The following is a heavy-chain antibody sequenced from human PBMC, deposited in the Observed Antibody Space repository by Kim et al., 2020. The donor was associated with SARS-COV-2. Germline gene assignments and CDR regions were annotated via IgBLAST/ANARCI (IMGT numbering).Heavy chain of an antibody. J-gene: IGHJ3*02. CDR1: GYSFTSYW. CDR3: ASGITMVRGVTFDAFDI. D-gene: IGHD3-10*01. V-gene: IGHV5-51*01. CDR2: IYPGDSDT. Sequence: GESLKISCKGSGYSFTSYWIGWVRQMPGKGLEWMGIIYPGDSDTRYSPSFQGQVTISADKSISTAYLQWSSLKASDTAMYYCASGITMVRGVTFDAFDIWGQGTMVTVSS.